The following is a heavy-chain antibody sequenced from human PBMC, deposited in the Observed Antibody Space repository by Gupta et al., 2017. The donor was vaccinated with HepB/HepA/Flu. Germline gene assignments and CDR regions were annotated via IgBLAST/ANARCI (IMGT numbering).Heavy chain of an antibody. J-gene: IGHJ4*02. D-gene: IGHD6-19*01. V-gene: IGHV3-23*01. CDR3: AKNCSGSYWSH. CDR1: GFRFDTCA. Sequence: EVQLMESGGGLIQPGGSLRLACAGSGFRFDTCAINWVRQAPGKGLEWVSGISDSGATTYHADSVKGRFTISRDNSKKTVFLQMNSLRAEDTAVYYCAKNCSGSYWSHWGQGTLVTVSS. CDR2: ISDSGATT.